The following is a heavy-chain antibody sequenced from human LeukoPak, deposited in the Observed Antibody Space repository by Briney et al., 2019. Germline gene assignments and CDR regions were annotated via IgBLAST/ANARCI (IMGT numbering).Heavy chain of an antibody. J-gene: IGHJ5*02. V-gene: IGHV4-39*01. CDR1: GGSISSSSYY. D-gene: IGHD6-19*01. CDR3: ARHRNIGYSSGWYRWFDP. CDR2: IYYSGST. Sequence: PSETLSLTCTVSGGSISSSSYYWGWIRQPPGKGLEWIGSIYYSGSTYYNPSLKSRVTISVDTSKNQFSLKLSSVTAADTAVYYCARHRNIGYSSGWYRWFDPWGQGTLVTVSS.